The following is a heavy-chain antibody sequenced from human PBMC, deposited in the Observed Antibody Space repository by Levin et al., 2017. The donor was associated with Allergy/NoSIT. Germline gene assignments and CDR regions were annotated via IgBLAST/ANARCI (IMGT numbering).Heavy chain of an antibody. CDR2: IYSGGDT. Sequence: LSLTCAASGFTVSGNYMSWVRQAPGKGLEWVSVIYSGGDTKYTDSVTGRFTISRDDSKNTLYLQMNSLRVEDTAVYYCAKCSGWYGKGYFDLWGRGTLVTVSS. V-gene: IGHV3-53*01. CDR3: AKCSGWYGKGYFDL. CDR1: GFTVSGNY. D-gene: IGHD6-19*01. J-gene: IGHJ2*01.